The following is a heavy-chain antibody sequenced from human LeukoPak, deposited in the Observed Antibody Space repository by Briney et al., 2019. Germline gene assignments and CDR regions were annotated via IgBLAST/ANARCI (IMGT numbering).Heavy chain of an antibody. D-gene: IGHD5-24*01. V-gene: IGHV3-21*04. J-gene: IGHJ4*02. CDR3: AKWNKRWLQLSFLDY. CDR2: ITSSSSYI. Sequence: GGSLRLSCAASGFTFSSYSMNWVRQAPGKGLEWVSSITSSSSYIYYADSVKGRFTISRDNAKNSLYLQMNSLRAEDTAVYYCAKWNKRWLQLSFLDYWGQGTLVTVSS. CDR1: GFTFSSYS.